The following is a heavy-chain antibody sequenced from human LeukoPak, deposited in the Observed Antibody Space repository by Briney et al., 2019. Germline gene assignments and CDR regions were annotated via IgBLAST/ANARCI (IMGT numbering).Heavy chain of an antibody. CDR3: AKDARLHCSGGSCYYYYYYMDV. Sequence: GGSLRLSCAASGFTFSSYAMSWVRPAPGKGLEWVSAISGSGGGTYYADSVKGRFTISRDNSKNTLYLQMNSLRAEDTAVYYCAKDARLHCSGGSCYYYYYYMDVWGKGTTVTVSS. D-gene: IGHD2-15*01. J-gene: IGHJ6*03. CDR1: GFTFSSYA. V-gene: IGHV3-23*01. CDR2: ISGSGGGT.